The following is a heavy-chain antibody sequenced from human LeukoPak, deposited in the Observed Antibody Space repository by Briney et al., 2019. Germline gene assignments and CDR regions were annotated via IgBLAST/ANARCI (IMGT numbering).Heavy chain of an antibody. CDR1: GGSFSGYY. D-gene: IGHD1-26*01. Sequence: SGTLSLTCAVYGGSFSGYYWSWIRQPPGKGLEWIGEINHSGSTNYNPSLKSRVTISVDTSKNQFSLKLSSVTAADTAVYYCARGWGAAIEGNYYYYGMDVWGQGTTVTVSS. CDR2: INHSGST. J-gene: IGHJ6*02. V-gene: IGHV4-34*01. CDR3: ARGWGAAIEGNYYYYGMDV.